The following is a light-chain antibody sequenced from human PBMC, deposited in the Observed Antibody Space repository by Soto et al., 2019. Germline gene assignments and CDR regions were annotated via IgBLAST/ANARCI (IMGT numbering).Light chain of an antibody. Sequence: EIVLTQSPAILSVSPGERATLSCRASQSISRSLAWYQQKPGQAPRLLISDASTRATGIPARFSGSGSGTEFTLTISSLQSEDFATYYCQQSYSTPLTFGGGTTVEIK. CDR1: QSISRS. CDR3: QQSYSTPLT. V-gene: IGKV3-15*01. J-gene: IGKJ4*01. CDR2: DAS.